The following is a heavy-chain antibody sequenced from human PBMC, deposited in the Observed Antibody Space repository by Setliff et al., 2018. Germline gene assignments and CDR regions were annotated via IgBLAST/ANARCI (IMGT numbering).Heavy chain of an antibody. CDR3: ARSRSSSPWNNWFDP. CDR1: GYSFTSYW. J-gene: IGHJ5*02. CDR2: IYPGDSDT. V-gene: IGHV5-51*01. Sequence: GESLKISCKGSGYSFTSYWIGWVRQMPGKGLEWMGIIYPGDSDTRYSPSFQGQVTISADKSTSTAYLQWSSLKASDTAMYYCARSRSSSPWNNWFDPWGQGTLVTVSS. D-gene: IGHD6-6*01.